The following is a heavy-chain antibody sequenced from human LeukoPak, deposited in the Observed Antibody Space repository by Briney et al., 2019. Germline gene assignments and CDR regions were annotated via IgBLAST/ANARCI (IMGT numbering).Heavy chain of an antibody. V-gene: IGHV4-4*07. CDR1: GGSITRSY. Sequence: PSETLSLTCTVSGGSITRSYWSWIRQPAGKGLEWIGRISSSGSTNYNPSLKSRVTISVDTSKNQFSLKLSSVTAADTAVYFCARGPYSYDSSGAFDIWGQGTMVTVSS. D-gene: IGHD3-22*01. CDR3: ARGPYSYDSSGAFDI. J-gene: IGHJ3*02. CDR2: ISSSGST.